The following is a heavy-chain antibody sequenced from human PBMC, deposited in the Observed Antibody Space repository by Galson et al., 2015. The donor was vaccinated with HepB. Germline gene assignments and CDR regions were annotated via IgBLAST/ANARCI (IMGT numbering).Heavy chain of an antibody. D-gene: IGHD3-3*01. V-gene: IGHV1-69*05. J-gene: IGHJ6*02. CDR3: AREYYDFWSGYSPGGMDV. CDR1: GGTFSSYA. Sequence: SVKVSCKASGGTFSSYAISWVRQAPGQGLEWMGGIIPIFGTANYAQKLQGRVTMTTDTSTSTAYMELRSLRSDDTAVYYCAREYYDFWSGYSPGGMDVWGQGTTVTVSS. CDR2: IIPIFGTA.